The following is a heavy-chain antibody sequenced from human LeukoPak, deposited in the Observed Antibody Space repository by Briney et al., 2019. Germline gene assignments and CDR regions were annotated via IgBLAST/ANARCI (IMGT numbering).Heavy chain of an antibody. J-gene: IGHJ4*02. CDR2: INPNSGGT. CDR1: GYTFTGHY. V-gene: IGHV1-2*02. D-gene: IGHD4-17*01. Sequence: ASVKVSCKASGYTFTGHYMHWVRQAPGQGLEWMGWINPNSGGTNYAQKFQGRVTMTRDTSISTAYMELSRLRSDDTAVYYCARRANYGDYSGFFNWGQGTLVTVSS. CDR3: ARRANYGDYSGFFN.